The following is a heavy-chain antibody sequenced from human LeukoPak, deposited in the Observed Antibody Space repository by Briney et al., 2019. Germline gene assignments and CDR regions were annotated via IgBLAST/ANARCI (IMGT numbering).Heavy chain of an antibody. J-gene: IGHJ4*02. Sequence: SVKVSCKASGGTFSGYAISWVRQAPGQGLEWMGRIIPIFGTANYAQKFQGRVTITADKSTSTAYMELSSLRSEDTAVYYCAREQPLIVPAASNLFDYWGQGTLVTVSS. CDR1: GGTFSGYA. V-gene: IGHV1-69*06. D-gene: IGHD2-2*01. CDR3: AREQPLIVPAASNLFDY. CDR2: IIPIFGTA.